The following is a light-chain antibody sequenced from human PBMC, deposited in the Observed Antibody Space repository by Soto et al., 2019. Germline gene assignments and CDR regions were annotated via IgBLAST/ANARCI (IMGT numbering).Light chain of an antibody. J-gene: IGKJ1*01. Sequence: IQMTQCPYTVSASHGDRVSLTCRASQRISSWLAWYHQRPGKAPKLLIYATSTLETGVPSRFSGSGSGTEFTLTISSLQPDDFATYYCQHYNSYSEAFGQGTKVDIK. V-gene: IGKV1-5*01. CDR3: QHYNSYSEA. CDR2: ATS. CDR1: QRISSW.